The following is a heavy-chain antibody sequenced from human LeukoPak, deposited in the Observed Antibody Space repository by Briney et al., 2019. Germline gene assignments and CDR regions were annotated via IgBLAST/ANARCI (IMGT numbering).Heavy chain of an antibody. J-gene: IGHJ2*01. V-gene: IGHV3-30-3*01. D-gene: IGHD2-15*01. CDR2: ISYDGSNK. CDR1: GFTFSSYA. CDR3: ARDSVRCSGGSCYSLGWYFDL. Sequence: GGSLRLSCAASGFTFSSYAMHWVRQAPGKGLEWVAVISYDGSNKYYADSVKGRFTISRDNSKNTLYLLMNSLRAEDTAVYYCARDSVRCSGGSCYSLGWYFDLWGRGTLVTVSS.